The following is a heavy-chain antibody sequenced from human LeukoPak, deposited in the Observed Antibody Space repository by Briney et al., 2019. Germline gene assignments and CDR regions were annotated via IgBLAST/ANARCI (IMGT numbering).Heavy chain of an antibody. CDR2: INHGGNT. J-gene: IGHJ5*02. Sequence: SETLSLTCAVYGGSFRGYYWSWIRQSPGKGLEWIGEINHGGNTNYNPSLESRVTISLDMSKNQFSLKLISVTAADTAMYYCARGMRTMIGNWFDPWGQGTLVTVSS. V-gene: IGHV4-34*01. CDR1: GGSFRGYY. CDR3: ARGMRTMIGNWFDP. D-gene: IGHD3-22*01.